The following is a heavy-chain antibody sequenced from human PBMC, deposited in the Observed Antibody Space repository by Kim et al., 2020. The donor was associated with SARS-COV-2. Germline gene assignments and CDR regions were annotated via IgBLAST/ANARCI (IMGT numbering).Heavy chain of an antibody. V-gene: IGHV1-46*01. CDR3: ARNFHDGGDYYSAGY. D-gene: IGHD3-22*01. Sequence: ASVKVSCKASGFTFRNYFLHWVQQAPGQGLEWLGVLYPPNSNTAYAQRFRGRITMTMDTSTSTVYMELSSLRSEDTAIYYCARNFHDGGDYYSAGYWGQGTLVTVSA. CDR1: GFTFRNYF. CDR2: LYPPNSNT. J-gene: IGHJ4*02.